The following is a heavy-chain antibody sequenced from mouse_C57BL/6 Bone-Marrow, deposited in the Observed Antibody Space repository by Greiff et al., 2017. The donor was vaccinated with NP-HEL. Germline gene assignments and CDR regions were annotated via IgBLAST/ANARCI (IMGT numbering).Heavy chain of an antibody. Sequence: QVQLQQSGAELVRPGPSVKVSCKASGYAFPNYVIAWVKQRPGQGLEWIGVINPGSGGTNYNEKFKGKATLTADKSSSTAYMQLSSLTSEDSAVYFCAWFAYWGQGTLVTVSA. CDR1: GYAFPNYV. CDR2: INPGSGGT. CDR3: AWFAY. J-gene: IGHJ3*01. V-gene: IGHV1-54*01.